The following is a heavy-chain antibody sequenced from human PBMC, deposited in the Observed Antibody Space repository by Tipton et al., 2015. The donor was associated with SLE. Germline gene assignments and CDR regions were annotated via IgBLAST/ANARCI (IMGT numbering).Heavy chain of an antibody. Sequence: QVQLVQSGAEVKKPGSSVKVSCKTSGGTLSDYATSWVRQAPGQGLQWMGGLIPMFGIPNYAQKFQGRVTITADESTTTAYMELSSLTSEDTAVYYCARGYVQGTYDTWGQGTMVTVSS. J-gene: IGHJ3*02. V-gene: IGHV1-69*01. CDR1: GGTLSDYA. D-gene: IGHD2-2*01. CDR2: LIPMFGIP. CDR3: ARGYVQGTYDT.